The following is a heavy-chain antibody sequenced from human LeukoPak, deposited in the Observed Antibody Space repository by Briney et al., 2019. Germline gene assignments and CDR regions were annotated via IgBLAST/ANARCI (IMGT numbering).Heavy chain of an antibody. V-gene: IGHV4-31*03. Sequence: SQTLSLTCTVSGGSISSGGYYWSWIRQHPGKGLEWIGYIYYSGSTYYNPSLKGRVTISVDTSKNQFSLKLSSVTAADTAVYYCARILIAVAGTRAFDIWGQGTMVTVSS. CDR2: IYYSGST. CDR1: GGSISSGGYY. CDR3: ARILIAVAGTRAFDI. D-gene: IGHD6-19*01. J-gene: IGHJ3*02.